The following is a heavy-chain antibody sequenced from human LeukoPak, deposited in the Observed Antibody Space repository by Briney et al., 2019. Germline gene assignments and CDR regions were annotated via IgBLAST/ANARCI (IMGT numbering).Heavy chain of an antibody. CDR3: ARELGGDFDALDY. Sequence: SETLSLTCTVSGGSISNGNWWSRVRQPPGKGLEWIGEIFHSGSTNYNPSLKSRVNISVDKSKNQLSLNLAFVTAADTAVYYCARELGGDFDALDYWGQGTLVTVSS. D-gene: IGHD4-17*01. CDR1: GGSISNGNW. V-gene: IGHV4-4*02. J-gene: IGHJ4*02. CDR2: IFHSGST.